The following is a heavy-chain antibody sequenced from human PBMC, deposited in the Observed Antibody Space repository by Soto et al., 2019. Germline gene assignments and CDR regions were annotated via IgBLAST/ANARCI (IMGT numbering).Heavy chain of an antibody. V-gene: IGHV1-18*01. CDR1: GYTFTSYG. J-gene: IGHJ4*02. CDR2: ISPYNGNT. CDR3: ARDIWFGDFDY. Sequence: QVQLVQSGAEVKKPGASVKVSCKASGYTFTSYGISWVRQAPGQGLEWMGWISPYNGNTNYAQKFQGRVPMTTDTSTSTDEMELRSLRSDDTAVYYCARDIWFGDFDYWGQGTLVTVSS. D-gene: IGHD3-10*01.